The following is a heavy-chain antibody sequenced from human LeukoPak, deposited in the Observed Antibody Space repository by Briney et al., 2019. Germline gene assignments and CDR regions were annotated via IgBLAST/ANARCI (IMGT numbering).Heavy chain of an antibody. D-gene: IGHD3-10*01. Sequence: ESGPTLVKPTQTLTLTCTFSGFSLSTSGVGVAWIRRPPGKALEWLALIYWDDDKRYSPSLKSRLTLTKDTSKNQVALTMTDMDPVDTATYYCARSRVYYYGSGSYFPKTLDYWGQGTLVTVSS. CDR2: IYWDDDK. V-gene: IGHV2-5*02. CDR3: ARSRVYYYGSGSYFPKTLDY. J-gene: IGHJ4*02. CDR1: GFSLSTSGVG.